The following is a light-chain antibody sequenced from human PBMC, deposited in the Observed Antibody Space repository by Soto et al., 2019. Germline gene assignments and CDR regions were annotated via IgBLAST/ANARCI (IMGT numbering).Light chain of an antibody. CDR2: LTS. V-gene: IGKV3-11*01. CDR3: HQRQSWPRT. Sequence: EIVLTQSAATLSSFPGDRVTLSCRASQAVNTRLAWYQHKPGQAPRLPIYLTSNRAAGIPARFSGSGSETDFTLTISDVEPEDFAVYYCHQRQSWPRTFGQGTKVDI. CDR1: QAVNTR. J-gene: IGKJ1*01.